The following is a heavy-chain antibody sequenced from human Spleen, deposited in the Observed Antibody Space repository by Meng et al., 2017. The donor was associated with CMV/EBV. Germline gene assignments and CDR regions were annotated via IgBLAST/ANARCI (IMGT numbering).Heavy chain of an antibody. D-gene: IGHD3-3*01. CDR2: IYHSGNT. Sequence: GSLRLSCTVSGYSISSGYYWGWIRQSPGQGLEWMGNIYHSGNTYYNPSLKSRVTISVDTSKNHFSLKLTSVTAADTAVYYCARGLWSGYSMDWFDPWGQGTLVTVSS. CDR3: ARGLWSGYSMDWFDP. CDR1: GYSISSGYY. V-gene: IGHV4-38-2*02. J-gene: IGHJ5*02.